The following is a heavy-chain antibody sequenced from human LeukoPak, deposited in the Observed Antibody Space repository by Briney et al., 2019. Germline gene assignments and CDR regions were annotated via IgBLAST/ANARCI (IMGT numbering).Heavy chain of an antibody. J-gene: IGHJ3*01. Sequence: SETLSLTCTVSGGSISSSSYYWGWIRQPPGKGLEWIGSIYYSGSTYYNPSLKSRVTISVDTSKNQFSLKLSSVTAADTAVYYCARQRGSAGAFDVWGQGTRVTVSS. D-gene: IGHD3-10*01. CDR1: GGSISSSSYY. CDR2: IYYSGST. V-gene: IGHV4-39*01. CDR3: ARQRGSAGAFDV.